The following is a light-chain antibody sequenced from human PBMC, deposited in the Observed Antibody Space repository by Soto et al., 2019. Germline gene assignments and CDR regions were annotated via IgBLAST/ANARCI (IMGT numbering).Light chain of an antibody. CDR3: QQYYSYPLT. CDR2: AAS. J-gene: IGKJ4*01. V-gene: IGKV1-8*01. CDR1: QGISSY. Sequence: AIRMTQSPSSFSASTGDRVTITCLASQGISSYLAWYQQKPGKAPKLLIYAASTLQSGVPSRFSGSGSGTEFTRTISCLQSEDFATYYCQQYYSYPLTFGGGTKVEIK.